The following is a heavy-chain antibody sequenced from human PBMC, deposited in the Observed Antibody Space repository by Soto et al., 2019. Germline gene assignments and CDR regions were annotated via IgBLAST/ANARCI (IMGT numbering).Heavy chain of an antibody. CDR1: GYTFTSYG. D-gene: IGHD2-2*01. Sequence: QVQLVQSGAEVKKPGASVKVSCKASGYTFTSYGISWVRQAPGQGLEWMGWISADNGNTNYAQKLQGRVTMTTDTATSTAYMELRSLRSDDTAVYYCARDIVVVPAAMLYDYYGMDVGGQGTTVTVSS. V-gene: IGHV1-18*01. CDR3: ARDIVVVPAAMLYDYYGMDV. J-gene: IGHJ6*02. CDR2: ISADNGNT.